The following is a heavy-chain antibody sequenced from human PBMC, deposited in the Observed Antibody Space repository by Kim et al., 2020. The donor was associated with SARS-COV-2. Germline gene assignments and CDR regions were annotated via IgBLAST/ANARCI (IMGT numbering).Heavy chain of an antibody. J-gene: IGHJ2*01. CDR3: ARDLSDYDSSGWQPIDWYFDL. Sequence: ASVKVSCKASGYTFTGYYMHWVRQAPGQGLEWMGWINPNSGGTNYAQKFQGRVTMTRDTSISTAYMELSRLRSDDTAVYYCARDLSDYDSSGWQPIDWYFDLWGRGTLVTVSS. D-gene: IGHD3-22*01. V-gene: IGHV1-2*02. CDR2: INPNSGGT. CDR1: GYTFTGYY.